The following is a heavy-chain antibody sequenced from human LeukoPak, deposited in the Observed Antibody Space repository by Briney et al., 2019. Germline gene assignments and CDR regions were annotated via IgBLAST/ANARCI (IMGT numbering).Heavy chain of an antibody. CDR2: VNREGTEK. D-gene: IGHD2-15*01. CDR1: GFTFSDSR. J-gene: IGHJ6*02. CDR3: ARFLKHCSGDRCYSDFYSYGLDV. Sequence: PGGSLRLSCATSGFTFSDSRMTWIRQAPGKGLEWVANVNREGTEKKFLASVEGRFTISRDGAKGSVSLHLESLRSEDTATYYCARFLKHCSGDRCYSDFYSYGLDVWGLGTTVTVS. V-gene: IGHV3-7*02.